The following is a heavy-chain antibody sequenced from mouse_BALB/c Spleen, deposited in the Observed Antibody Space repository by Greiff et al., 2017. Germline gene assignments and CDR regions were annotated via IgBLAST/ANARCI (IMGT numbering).Heavy chain of an antibody. D-gene: IGHD2-1*01. J-gene: IGHJ1*01. V-gene: IGHV1-7*01. CDR1: GYTFTSYW. CDR2: INPSTGYT. Sequence: VQLQQSGAELAKPGASVKMSCKASGYTFTSYWMHWVKQRPGQGLEWIGYINPSTGYTEYNQKFKDKATLTADKSSSTAYMQLSSLTSEDSAVYYCARQDGNYWYFDVWGAGTTVTVSS. CDR3: ARQDGNYWYFDV.